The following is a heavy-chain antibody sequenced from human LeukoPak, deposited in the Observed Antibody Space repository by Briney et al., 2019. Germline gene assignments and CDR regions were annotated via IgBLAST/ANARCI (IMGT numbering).Heavy chain of an antibody. Sequence: SETLSLTRTVSGGSISSSSYYWGWIRQPPGKGLEWIGSIYYSGSAYYNPSLKSRVTISVDTSKNQFSLKLCSVTAADTAVYYCARSSYYYGSGSWGQGTLVTVSS. D-gene: IGHD3-10*01. CDR2: IYYSGSA. V-gene: IGHV4-39*01. CDR1: GGSISSSSYY. CDR3: ARSSYYYGSGS. J-gene: IGHJ4*02.